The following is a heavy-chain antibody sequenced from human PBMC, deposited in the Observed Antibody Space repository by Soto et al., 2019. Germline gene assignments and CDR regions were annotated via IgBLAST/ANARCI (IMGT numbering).Heavy chain of an antibody. J-gene: IGHJ4*02. Sequence: GGSLRLSCAASGFTFRSYWMHWVRQAPGKGLVWVSRINSAGSSTRYADSVKGRFTISRDNAKNTLYLQMNSLRAEDTAIYYCAKQPASIRTFDYWGQGALVTVSS. CDR2: INSAGSST. CDR1: GFTFRSYW. D-gene: IGHD2-2*01. CDR3: AKQPASIRTFDY. V-gene: IGHV3-74*01.